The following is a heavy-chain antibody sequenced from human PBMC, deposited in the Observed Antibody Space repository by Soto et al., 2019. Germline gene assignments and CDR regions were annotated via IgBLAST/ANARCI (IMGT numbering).Heavy chain of an antibody. J-gene: IGHJ4*02. Sequence: PSETLSLTCAVYGGSFSGYSWTWIHQAPGKGLEWIGEINHSGSANYNPSLKSRVTISVDTSKNQFSVRPISVTAADTALYYCARACGYCNRQPDYWGQGPLVNVSS. CDR2: INHSGSA. V-gene: IGHV4-34*01. D-gene: IGHD2-15*01. CDR1: GGSFSGYS. CDR3: ARACGYCNRQPDY.